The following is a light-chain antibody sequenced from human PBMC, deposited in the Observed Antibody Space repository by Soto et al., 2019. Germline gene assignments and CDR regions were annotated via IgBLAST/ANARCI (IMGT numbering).Light chain of an antibody. CDR2: RNN. CDR3: SAWDESLSGQV. CDR1: SSNIGSNY. J-gene: IGLJ2*01. Sequence: QSVLTQPPSASGTPGQRVTISCSGSSSNIGSNYVYWYQQLPGTAPKLLIYRNNQRRSGVPDRFSGSKSGTSASLAISGIRSEDEADYYCSAWDESLSGQVFGGGTKLTVL. V-gene: IGLV1-47*01.